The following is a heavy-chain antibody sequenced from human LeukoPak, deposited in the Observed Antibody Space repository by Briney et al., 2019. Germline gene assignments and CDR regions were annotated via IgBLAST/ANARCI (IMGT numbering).Heavy chain of an antibody. V-gene: IGHV3-15*01. CDR3: TTDLGTYYHGSQRLIPIDY. D-gene: IGHD3-10*01. CDR1: GFTFTNAW. J-gene: IGHJ4*02. CDR2: IKSKTDGETT. Sequence: GGSLRLSCVDSGFTFTNAWMSWVRQAPGKGLEWIGRIKSKTDGETTNYAEPVRGRFTISRDDSKTAVYLQMNSLKIEDTAVYYCTTDLGTYYHGSQRLIPIDYWGQGTLVTVSS.